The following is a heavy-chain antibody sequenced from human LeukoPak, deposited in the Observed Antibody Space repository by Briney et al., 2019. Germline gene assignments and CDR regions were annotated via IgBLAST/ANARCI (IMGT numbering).Heavy chain of an antibody. Sequence: GGSLRHSCAASGFTFSSYSMNWVRQAPGKGLEWVSSISSSSYIYYADSVKGRFTISRDNAKNSLYLQMNSLRAEDTAVYYCARDRGGDTAMDPDYWGQGTLVTVSS. D-gene: IGHD5-18*01. CDR3: ARDRGGDTAMDPDY. V-gene: IGHV3-21*01. CDR2: ISSSSYI. CDR1: GFTFSSYS. J-gene: IGHJ4*02.